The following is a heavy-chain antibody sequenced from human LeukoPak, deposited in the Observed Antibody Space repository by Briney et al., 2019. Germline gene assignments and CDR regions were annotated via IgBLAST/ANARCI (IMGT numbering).Heavy chain of an antibody. V-gene: IGHV1-18*01. D-gene: IGHD1-26*01. CDR2: ISAYNGNT. J-gene: IGHJ4*02. CDR3: ARDLEWELPSGSPFDY. Sequence: ASVKVSCKASGYTFTSYGISWVRQAPGQGLEWMGWISAYNGNTNYAQKLQGSVTMTTDTSTSTAYMELRSLRSDDTAVYYCARDLEWELPSGSPFDYWGQGTLVTVSS. CDR1: GYTFTSYG.